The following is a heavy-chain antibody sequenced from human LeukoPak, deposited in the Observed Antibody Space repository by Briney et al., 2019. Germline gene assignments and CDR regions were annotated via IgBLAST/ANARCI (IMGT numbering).Heavy chain of an antibody. D-gene: IGHD2-15*01. CDR3: ARRYCSSASCSGYNWFAP. J-gene: IGHJ5*02. V-gene: IGHV1-69*04. Sequence: ASVKVSCKASGGTFSSYAISGVRQAPGQGLEGMGRIIPILGRANYAQKFQGRVTITADTSTRTAYMELSSLGSEHPAVYYCARRYCSSASCSGYNWFAPCGQRTPVTVSS. CDR2: IIPILGRA. CDR1: GGTFSSYA.